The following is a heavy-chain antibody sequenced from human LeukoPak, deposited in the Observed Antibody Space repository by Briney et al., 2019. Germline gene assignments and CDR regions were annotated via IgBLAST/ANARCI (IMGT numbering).Heavy chain of an antibody. J-gene: IGHJ4*02. CDR1: GYTFTSYH. D-gene: IGHD6-13*01. CDR2: MSPNSGDT. Sequence: GASVKVSRQASGYTFTSYHINWVRQATGQGLEWMGWMSPNSGDTGFAQKFQGRVTMTRNTSITTAYMELSSLRSDDTAIYYCARGVAAGYDYWGQGTLVTVS. CDR3: ARGVAAGYDY. V-gene: IGHV1-8*01.